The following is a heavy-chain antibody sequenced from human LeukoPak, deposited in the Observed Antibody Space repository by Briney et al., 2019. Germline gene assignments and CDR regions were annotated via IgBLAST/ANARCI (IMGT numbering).Heavy chain of an antibody. V-gene: IGHV3-72*01. J-gene: IGHJ4*02. CDR1: GFTFSDHY. CDR3: ARPFDY. CDR2: TRIKANSYTT. Sequence: GGSLRLSCAASGFTFSDHYMDWVRQAPGKGLEWVGRTRIKANSYTTEYAASVKGRFTISRDDSKNSLYLQMNSLKTEDTAVYYCARPFDYWGQGTLVTVSS.